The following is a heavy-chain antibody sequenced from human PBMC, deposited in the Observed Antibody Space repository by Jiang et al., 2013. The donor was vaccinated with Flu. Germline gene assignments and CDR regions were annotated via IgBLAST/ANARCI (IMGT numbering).Heavy chain of an antibody. V-gene: IGHV2-70*04. CDR1: GFSLSTSGMR. CDR3: ARNYYDNARDTGRRDLYYFDY. J-gene: IGHJ4*02. Sequence: KPTQTLTLTCSLSGFSLSTSGMRVSWIRQPPGKALEWLARIDWDDEKFYRTSLRTRLTISMDTSKTQVVLIMNNMDPVDTATYYCARNYYDNARDTGRRDLYYFDYWGQGALVTVSS. CDR2: IDWDDEK. D-gene: IGHD3-22*01.